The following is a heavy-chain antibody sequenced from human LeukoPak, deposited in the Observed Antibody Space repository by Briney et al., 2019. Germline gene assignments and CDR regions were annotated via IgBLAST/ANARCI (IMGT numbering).Heavy chain of an antibody. J-gene: IGHJ5*02. Sequence: PSETLSLTCTVSGGSMSSYYWTWIRQPPGKGLEWKGLEWIGYVSYSGSTNYNPSLKSRVTISIDTSKNRFSLKLISVTDADTAIYYCAREGINTGKFDPWGQGTLVTVSS. V-gene: IGHV4-59*01. CDR1: GGSMSSYY. D-gene: IGHD4-17*01. CDR2: VSYSGST. CDR3: AREGINTGKFDP.